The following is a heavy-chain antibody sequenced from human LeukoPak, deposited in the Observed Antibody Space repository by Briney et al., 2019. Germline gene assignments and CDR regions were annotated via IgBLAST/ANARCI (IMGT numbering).Heavy chain of an antibody. CDR1: GGTFSSYA. CDR3: ARGPVLRFLEWLNY. V-gene: IGHV1-69*13. Sequence: SVTVSCTASGGTFSSYAISWVRQAPGQGLEWMGGIIPIFGTANYAQKFQGRVTITADESTSTAYMELSSLRSEDTAVYYCARGPVLRFLEWLNYWGQGTLVTVSS. J-gene: IGHJ4*02. CDR2: IIPIFGTA. D-gene: IGHD3-3*01.